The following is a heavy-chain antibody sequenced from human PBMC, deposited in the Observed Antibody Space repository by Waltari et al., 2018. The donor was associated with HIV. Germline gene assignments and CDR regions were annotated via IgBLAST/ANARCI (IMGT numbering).Heavy chain of an antibody. Sequence: QVQLQQWGTGLLMPSETLSLTCAVYGGSFTAYYWPWIRPSPGNGLAWIGEIDHSGRANYNPSRRSRVTIAVDASNTQFSLKLTSVTAADTGLYYCARGPHTSIFGVVKYFQPWGQGTLVIVSS. V-gene: IGHV4-34*02. D-gene: IGHD3-3*01. CDR3: ARGPHTSIFGVVKYFQP. J-gene: IGHJ1*01. CDR2: IDHSGRA. CDR1: GGSFTAYY.